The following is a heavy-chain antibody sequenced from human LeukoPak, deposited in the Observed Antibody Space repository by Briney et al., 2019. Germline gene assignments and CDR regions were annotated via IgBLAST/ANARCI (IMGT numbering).Heavy chain of an antibody. Sequence: GRSLRLSCAPSGFTFSSYGIHWVRQAPGKGLEWVAVIWYDGSNKYYADSVKGRFTISRDNSKNTLYLQMNSLRAEDTAVYYCAKERHSSGYYTWGQGTLVTVSS. V-gene: IGHV3-33*06. CDR3: AKERHSSGYYT. CDR1: GFTFSSYG. J-gene: IGHJ5*02. D-gene: IGHD3-22*01. CDR2: IWYDGSNK.